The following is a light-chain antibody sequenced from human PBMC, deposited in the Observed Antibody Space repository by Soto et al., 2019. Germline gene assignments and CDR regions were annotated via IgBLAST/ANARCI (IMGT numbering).Light chain of an antibody. J-gene: IGLJ3*02. V-gene: IGLV2-23*02. CDR2: EVS. CDR1: SSDVGSYNF. Sequence: QSALTQPASVSGSPGQSIIIYCTGTSSDVGSYNFVSWYQQHPGKAPKLMIYEVSKRPSGVSNRFSGSKSGNTASLTISGLQPEDEADYYCCSYAGNSGVFGGGTKLTVL. CDR3: CSYAGNSGV.